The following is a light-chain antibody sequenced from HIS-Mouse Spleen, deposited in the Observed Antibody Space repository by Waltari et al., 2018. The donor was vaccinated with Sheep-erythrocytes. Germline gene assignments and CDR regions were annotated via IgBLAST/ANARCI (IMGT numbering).Light chain of an antibody. J-gene: IGLJ1*01. CDR2: DVS. CDR3: CSYAGSYNHV. CDR1: SSDAGGYNY. Sequence: QSALTQPRSVSGSPGQSAPIPSTGTSSDAGGYNYVSWYQQHPGKAPKLMIYDVSKRPSGVPDRFSGSKSGNTASLTISGLQAEDEADYYCCSYAGSYNHVFATGTKVTVL. V-gene: IGLV2-11*01.